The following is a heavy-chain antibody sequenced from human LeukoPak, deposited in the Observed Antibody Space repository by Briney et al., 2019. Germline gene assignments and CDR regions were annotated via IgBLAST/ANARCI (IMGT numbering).Heavy chain of an antibody. Sequence: SETLSLTCTVSGYSISSGYYWGWIRQPPGKGLEWIGSIYHSGSTYYNPSLKSRVTISVDTSKNQFSLKLSSVTAADTAVYYCARDPYYYDSSGFGPFDIWGQGTMVTVSS. V-gene: IGHV4-38-2*02. J-gene: IGHJ3*02. CDR3: ARDPYYYDSSGFGPFDI. CDR1: GYSISSGYY. CDR2: IYHSGST. D-gene: IGHD3-22*01.